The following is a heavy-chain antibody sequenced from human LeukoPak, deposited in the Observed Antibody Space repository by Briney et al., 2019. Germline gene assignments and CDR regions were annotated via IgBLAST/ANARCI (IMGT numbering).Heavy chain of an antibody. CDR3: ARDSDGYFDY. CDR2: LSCSGGST. V-gene: IGHV3-23*01. D-gene: IGHD2-21*02. J-gene: IGHJ4*02. Sequence: PGGSLRLSCAASGFTFTSYAMSWVRQPPGKGLEWVSALSCSGGSTYYADSVKGRFIISRDNSKNTLSLQMNSLRAEDTAVYYCARDSDGYFDYWGQGTLVTVSS. CDR1: GFTFTSYA.